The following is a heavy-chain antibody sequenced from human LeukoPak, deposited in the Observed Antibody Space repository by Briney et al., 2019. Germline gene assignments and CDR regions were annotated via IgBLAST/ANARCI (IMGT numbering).Heavy chain of an antibody. D-gene: IGHD6-19*01. J-gene: IGHJ4*02. CDR3: ARGHQWNLLDY. CDR2: IYHTGCT. Sequence: SDTQSLTCTVSGRSVSSGSVRSSYWYWIRQPPGKGLESIGCIYHTGCTYSEPTLRTRVTISVDTSKNKFPLNLKAVTAADRAAYYCARGHQWNLLDYWGQGSLVAVS. CDR1: GRSVSSGSVRSSY. V-gene: IGHV4-39*06.